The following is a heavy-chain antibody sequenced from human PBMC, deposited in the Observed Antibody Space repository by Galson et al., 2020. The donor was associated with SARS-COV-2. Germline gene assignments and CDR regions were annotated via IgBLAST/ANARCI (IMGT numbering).Heavy chain of an antibody. CDR2: IYSGGST. V-gene: IGHV3-53*01. Sequence: GGSLRLSCAASGITVSTNYMNWVRQAPGKGLEWVSVIYSGGSTYYADSVKGRVTISRDNSKNTLVLQMNSLRAEDTAVYYCARGDYYYYGLDVWGQGTTVTVSS. CDR3: ARGDYYYYGLDV. CDR1: GITVSTNY. J-gene: IGHJ6*02.